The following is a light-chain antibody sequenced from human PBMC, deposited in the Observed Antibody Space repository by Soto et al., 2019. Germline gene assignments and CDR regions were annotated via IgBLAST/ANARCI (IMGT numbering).Light chain of an antibody. CDR3: QQYNSYYPST. CDR1: QTVNAW. CDR2: DAS. V-gene: IGKV1-5*01. J-gene: IGKJ1*01. Sequence: DIQITQSPSTLSASLGDRVTITCRASQTVNAWLAWYQHKPGKAPKPMIYDASSLESGVPSRFSGSGSGTEFTLTISSLQPDDFADYYCQQYNSYYPSTFGQGTKVDIK.